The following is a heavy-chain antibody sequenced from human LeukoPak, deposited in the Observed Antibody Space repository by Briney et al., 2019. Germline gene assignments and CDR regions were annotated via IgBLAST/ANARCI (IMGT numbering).Heavy chain of an antibody. CDR1: GFTFSSYA. Sequence: GGSLRLSCAASGFTFSSYAMHWVRQAPGKGPEWVAIISYDGRNKYYADFVKGRFTISRDDSKNTLYVQMNSLRAEDTAVYYCARGPRTGTAFYYYGMDVWGQGTTVTVSS. V-gene: IGHV3-30*04. CDR2: ISYDGRNK. D-gene: IGHD1-7*01. J-gene: IGHJ6*02. CDR3: ARGPRTGTAFYYYGMDV.